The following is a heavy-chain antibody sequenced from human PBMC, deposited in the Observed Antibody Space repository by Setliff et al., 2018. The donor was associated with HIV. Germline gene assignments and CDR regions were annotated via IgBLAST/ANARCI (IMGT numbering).Heavy chain of an antibody. D-gene: IGHD3-22*01. CDR3: VKPYTGYYYDGSVYDDF. J-gene: IGHJ4*02. CDR1: GYTFNNYG. Sequence: ASVKVSCKASGYTFNNYGISWVRQAPGQGLEWMGWINTHSGYTNYAQNVQGRVTVTMDTSTSTAYMELSSLRPDDTAIYYCVKPYTGYYYDGSVYDDFWGQGTLVTVSS. V-gene: IGHV1-18*01. CDR2: INTHSGYT.